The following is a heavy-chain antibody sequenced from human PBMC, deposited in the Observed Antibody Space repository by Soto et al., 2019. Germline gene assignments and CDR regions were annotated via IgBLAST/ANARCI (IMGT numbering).Heavy chain of an antibody. CDR1: GFSLSTSGMC. CDR2: IDWDDDK. V-gene: IGHV2-70*01. Sequence: SGPTPGNQTQTITLTCTVAGFSLSTSGMCVSWIRQPPGKALEWLALIDWDDDKHYSTSLKTRLTISKDTSKNQVVLTMTNMDPVDTATYYCARIPLKSKQLAPGTTYYPYSGLDV. CDR3: ARIPLKSKQLAPGTTYYPYSGLDV. D-gene: IGHD6-6*01. J-gene: IGHJ6*01.